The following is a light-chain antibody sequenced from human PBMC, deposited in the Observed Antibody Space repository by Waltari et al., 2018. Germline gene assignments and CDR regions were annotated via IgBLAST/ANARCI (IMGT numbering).Light chain of an antibody. Sequence: QSVLTQPPSVSGAPGQRVTISCTGSGSNIGAGYDVHWYQHLPRAAPKSLIYGSSSRPLGVPDRFFGSTSGTSASLAITGLQAEDEGDYYCQSYDTSLSVVFGGGTKLTVL. CDR2: GSS. J-gene: IGLJ3*02. V-gene: IGLV1-40*01. CDR1: GSNIGAGYD. CDR3: QSYDTSLSVV.